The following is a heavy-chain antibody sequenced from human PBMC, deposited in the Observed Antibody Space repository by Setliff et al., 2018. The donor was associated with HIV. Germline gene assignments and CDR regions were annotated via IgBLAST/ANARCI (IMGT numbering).Heavy chain of an antibody. CDR3: ATDTSISWFYH. CDR1: GDSITGSFY. Sequence: PSETLSLTCGVSGDSITGSFYWAWLRQSPGKGLEWIGTIYHSGGTYYNPSLKSRVTISVDTSNNQFSLRMNSVTAADTAVYYCATDTSISWFYHWGQGTLVTVSS. CDR2: IYHSGGT. J-gene: IGHJ5*01. V-gene: IGHV4-38-2*02. D-gene: IGHD1-1*01.